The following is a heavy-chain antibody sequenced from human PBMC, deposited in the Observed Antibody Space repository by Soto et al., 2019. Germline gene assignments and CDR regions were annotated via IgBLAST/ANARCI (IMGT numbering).Heavy chain of an antibody. CDR1: GGSISSSSYY. Sequence: PSETLSLTCTVSGGSISSSSYYWGWIRQPPGKGLEWIGSIYYSGSTYYNPSLKSRVTISVDTSKNQFSLKLSSVTAADTAVYYCARGSILRDYIWGSYRYAGPLYWGQGTLVTVSS. D-gene: IGHD3-16*02. CDR2: IYYSGST. J-gene: IGHJ4*02. V-gene: IGHV4-39*01. CDR3: ARGSILRDYIWGSYRYAGPLY.